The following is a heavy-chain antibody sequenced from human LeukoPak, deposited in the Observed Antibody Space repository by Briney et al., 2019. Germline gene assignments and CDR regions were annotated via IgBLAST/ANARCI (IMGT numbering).Heavy chain of an antibody. Sequence: GGSLRLSCAASGFTFSDYSMTWVRQAPGKGLEWVSLISSSGTHIYYADSLKGRFTISRDNAKNSLYLQMNSLRAEDTAVYYCATDALSDSSSYNNYYNGMDAWGQGTTVTVSS. J-gene: IGHJ6*02. CDR1: GFTFSDYS. V-gene: IGHV3-21*01. D-gene: IGHD6-6*01. CDR3: ATDALSDSSSYNNYYNGMDA. CDR2: ISSSGTHI.